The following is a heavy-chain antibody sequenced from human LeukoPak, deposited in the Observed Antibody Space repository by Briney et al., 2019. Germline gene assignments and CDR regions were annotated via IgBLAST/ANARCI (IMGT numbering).Heavy chain of an antibody. V-gene: IGHV3-23*01. CDR1: GFTFSSYA. CDR2: ISGSGGST. CDR3: TRPLSSGAQNDY. Sequence: GGSLRLSCAASGFTFSSYAMSWVRQAPGKGLEWVSAISGSGGSTYYADSVKGRFTISRDDSKNTAYLQMNSLKTEDTAVYYCTRPLSSGAQNDYWGQGTLVTVSS. D-gene: IGHD3-22*01. J-gene: IGHJ4*02.